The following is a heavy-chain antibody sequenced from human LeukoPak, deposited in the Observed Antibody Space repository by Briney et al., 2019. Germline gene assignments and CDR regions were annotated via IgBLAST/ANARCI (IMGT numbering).Heavy chain of an antibody. V-gene: IGHV3-73*01. CDR1: GFTFSGSA. J-gene: IGHJ4*02. D-gene: IGHD6-13*01. CDR3: TGPAAADEREYYFDY. CDR2: IRSKANSYAT. Sequence: PGRSLRLSCAASGFTFSGSAMHWVRQASGKGLEWVGRIRSKANSYATAYAASVKGRFTISRDDSKNTAYLQMNSLKTEDTAVYYCTGPAAADEREYYFDYWGQGTLVTVSS.